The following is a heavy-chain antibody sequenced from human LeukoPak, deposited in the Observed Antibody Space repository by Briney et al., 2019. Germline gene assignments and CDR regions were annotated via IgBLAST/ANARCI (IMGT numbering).Heavy chain of an antibody. CDR1: GFTFSSYA. V-gene: IGHV3-30*04. CDR2: ISYDGSNK. D-gene: IGHD6-13*01. CDR3: ALPAFGTSFDY. J-gene: IGHJ4*02. Sequence: GGSLRLSCAASGFTFSSYAMHWVRQAPGKGLEWVAVISYDGSNKYYADSVKGRFTISRDNSKNTLYLQMNSLRAEDTAVYYCALPAFGTSFDYWGQGTLVTVSS.